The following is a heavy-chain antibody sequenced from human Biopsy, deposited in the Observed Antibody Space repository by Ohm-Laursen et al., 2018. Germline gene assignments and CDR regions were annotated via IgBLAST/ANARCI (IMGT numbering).Heavy chain of an antibody. V-gene: IGHV3-33*08. J-gene: IGHJ4*02. CDR3: ARDAEEFDSSGPRFDY. Sequence: SLRLSCAASGFSFDNHVMHWVRQAPGKGLAWVAVIWSDGNNKYYADSVKGRFTISRDTSRNTLYMQMNSLRVEDTALYYCARDAEEFDSSGPRFDYWGQGTLVTVSS. CDR2: IWSDGNNK. D-gene: IGHD3-22*01. CDR1: GFSFDNHV.